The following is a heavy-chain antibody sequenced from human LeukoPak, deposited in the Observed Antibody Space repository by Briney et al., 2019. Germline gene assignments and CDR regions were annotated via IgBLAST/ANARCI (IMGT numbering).Heavy chain of an antibody. Sequence: GGSLRLSCAASGFTFTSYSMNWVRQAPGKGLEWVSTISGGGGSTYYADSVKGRFTISRDNPKNTLYLQVNSLRAEDTAVYYCAKGGKWDVTPFDYWGQGLWSPSPQ. D-gene: IGHD1-26*01. V-gene: IGHV3-23*01. CDR2: ISGGGGST. J-gene: IGHJ4*02. CDR1: GFTFTSYS. CDR3: AKGGKWDVTPFDY.